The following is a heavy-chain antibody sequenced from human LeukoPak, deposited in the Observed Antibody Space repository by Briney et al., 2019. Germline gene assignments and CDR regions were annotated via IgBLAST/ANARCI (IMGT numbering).Heavy chain of an antibody. CDR2: ISHTSDSI. D-gene: IGHD5-24*01. CDR3: ARATRNGYDY. V-gene: IGHV3-48*01. J-gene: IGHJ4*02. CDR1: GFTFRIYG. Sequence: PGGSLRLSCVASGFTFRIYGMNWVRQVPGKGPEWVSYISHTSDSILYADSVKGRFTMSRDNAKKSLYLQMNSLRAEDSAVYYCARATRNGYDYWGQGTLVTVSS.